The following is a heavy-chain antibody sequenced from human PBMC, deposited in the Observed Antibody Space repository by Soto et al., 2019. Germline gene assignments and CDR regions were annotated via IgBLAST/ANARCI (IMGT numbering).Heavy chain of an antibody. J-gene: IGHJ5*02. D-gene: IGHD2-15*01. Sequence: SLTCTVSGGSISSSYWSWIRQPPGKGLEWLAYIYDDGSANYNPSLKSRATISLDISKNQFSLKLTSVTAADTAVYYCARDKYCSGGSCRKNWFDPWGQGTLVTVSS. V-gene: IGHV4-59*01. CDR3: ARDKYCSGGSCRKNWFDP. CDR1: GGSISSSY. CDR2: IYDDGSA.